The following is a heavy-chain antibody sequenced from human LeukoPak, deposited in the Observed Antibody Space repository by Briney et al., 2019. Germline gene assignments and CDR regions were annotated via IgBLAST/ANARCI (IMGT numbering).Heavy chain of an antibody. CDR2: IYYSGST. J-gene: IGHJ5*02. CDR1: GGSISSYY. D-gene: IGHD1-26*01. Sequence: PSETLSLTCTVSGGSISSYYWSWIRQPPGEGLEWIGYIYYSGSTNYNPSLKSRVTISVDTSKNQFSLKLSSVTAADTAVYYCARGPIVGATYYNWFDPWGQGTLVTVSS. V-gene: IGHV4-59*01. CDR3: ARGPIVGATYYNWFDP.